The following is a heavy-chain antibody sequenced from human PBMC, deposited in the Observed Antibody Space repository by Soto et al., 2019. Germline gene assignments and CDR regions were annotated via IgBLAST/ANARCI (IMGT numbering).Heavy chain of an antibody. Sequence: GGSLRLSCAASGFTFSSYSMNWVRQAPGKGLEWVSYISSSSSTIYYADSVKGRFTISRDNAKNSLYLQMNSLRAEDTAVYYCARVTSNVLRYFDWLSYAFDIWGQGTMVTVSS. J-gene: IGHJ3*02. CDR2: ISSSSSTI. CDR3: ARVTSNVLRYFDWLSYAFDI. V-gene: IGHV3-48*01. CDR1: GFTFSSYS. D-gene: IGHD3-9*01.